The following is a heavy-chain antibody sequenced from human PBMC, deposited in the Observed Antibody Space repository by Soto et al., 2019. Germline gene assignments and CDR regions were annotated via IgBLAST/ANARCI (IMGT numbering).Heavy chain of an antibody. CDR1: GYTFTTYG. V-gene: IGHV1-18*04. Sequence: QVQLVQSGAEVKKPGASVKVSCKASGYTFTTYGINWVRQAPGRGLERMGWISTSNGNTNYAQSLQCRVTMTTDTSTSTAYMELRSLRSDDSAVYYCERRSGSYIYYYYFDQWGEGTLVTVSS. J-gene: IGHJ4*02. CDR2: ISTSNGNT. CDR3: ERRSGSYIYYYYFDQ. D-gene: IGHD3-10*01.